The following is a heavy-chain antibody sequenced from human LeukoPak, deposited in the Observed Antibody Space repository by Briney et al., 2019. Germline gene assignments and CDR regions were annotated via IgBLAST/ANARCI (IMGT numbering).Heavy chain of an antibody. Sequence: PGGSLRLSCAAPGFTFDDYGMSWVRQAPGKGLEWVSGINWNGGSTGYADSVKGRFTISRDNAKNSLYLQMNSLRAEDTALYYCARARGYCSSTSCSLFDYWGQGTLVTVSS. D-gene: IGHD2-2*01. V-gene: IGHV3-20*04. CDR1: GFTFDDYG. CDR2: INWNGGST. J-gene: IGHJ4*02. CDR3: ARARGYCSSTSCSLFDY.